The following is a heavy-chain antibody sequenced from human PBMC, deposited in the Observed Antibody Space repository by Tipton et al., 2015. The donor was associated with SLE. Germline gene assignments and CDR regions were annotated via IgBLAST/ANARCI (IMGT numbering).Heavy chain of an antibody. V-gene: IGHV4-4*09. D-gene: IGHD3-3*01. Sequence: TLSLTCTVSGGSINSYYWSWIRQPPGKGLEWIGYIYTSGSTNYNPSLKSRVTISVDTSKNQFSLKLSSVTAADTAVYYCAREHYDFWSGYFDYWGQGTLVTVSS. CDR3: AREHYDFWSGYFDY. J-gene: IGHJ4*02. CDR2: IYTSGST. CDR1: GGSINSYY.